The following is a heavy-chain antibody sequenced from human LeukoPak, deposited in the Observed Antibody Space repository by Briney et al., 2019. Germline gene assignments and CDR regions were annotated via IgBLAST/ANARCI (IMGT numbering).Heavy chain of an antibody. CDR3: ARDLRDRLVGPRGDWFDP. J-gene: IGHJ5*02. D-gene: IGHD1-26*01. CDR2: ISYDGSNK. CDR1: GFTFSSYS. Sequence: GGSLRLSCAASGFTFSSYSMNWVRQAPGKGLEWVAVISYDGSNKYYADSVKGRFTISRDNSKNTLYLQMNSLRAEDTAVYYCARDLRDRLVGPRGDWFDPWGQGTLVTVSS. V-gene: IGHV3-30*03.